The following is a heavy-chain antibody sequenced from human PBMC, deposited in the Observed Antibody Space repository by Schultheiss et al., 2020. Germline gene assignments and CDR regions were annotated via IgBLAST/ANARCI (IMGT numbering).Heavy chain of an antibody. J-gene: IGHJ6*02. CDR3: AKDLNDSSGYYYYYYYGMDV. D-gene: IGHD3-22*01. Sequence: GGSLRLSCAASGFTFSSYAMSWVRQAPGKGLEWVSAISGSGGSTYYADSVKGRFTISRDNSKNTLYLQMNSLRAEDTAVYYCAKDLNDSSGYYYYYYYGMDVWGQGTTVTVSS. CDR1: GFTFSSYA. V-gene: IGHV3-23*01. CDR2: ISGSGGST.